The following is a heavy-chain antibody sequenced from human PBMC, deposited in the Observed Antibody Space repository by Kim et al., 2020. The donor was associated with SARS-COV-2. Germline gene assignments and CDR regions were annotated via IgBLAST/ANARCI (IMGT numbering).Heavy chain of an antibody. CDR2: IYYSGST. CDR1: GGSISSSSYY. CDR3: PSDGRFDAFDI. D-gene: IGHD1-26*01. J-gene: IGHJ3*02. Sequence: SETLSLTCTVSGGSISSSSYYWGWIRQPPGKGLEWIGSIYYSGSTYYNPSLKSRVTISVDTSKNQFSLKLRSVTAADTSVYYCPSDGRFDAFDIWVQGT. V-gene: IGHV4-39*01.